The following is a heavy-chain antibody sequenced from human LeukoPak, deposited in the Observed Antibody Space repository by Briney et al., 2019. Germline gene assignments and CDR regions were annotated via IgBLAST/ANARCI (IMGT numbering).Heavy chain of an antibody. CDR1: GGSISSGGYY. CDR2: IYYSGST. D-gene: IGHD1-26*01. Sequence: SETLSLTCTVSGGSISSGGYYWSWVRQHPGKGLEWIGYIYYSGSTYYNPSLKSRVTISVDTSKNQFSLKLSSVTAADTAVYYCARYGGSPSNYFGLWGQGTLITVSS. CDR3: ARYGGSPSNYFGL. V-gene: IGHV4-31*03. J-gene: IGHJ4*02.